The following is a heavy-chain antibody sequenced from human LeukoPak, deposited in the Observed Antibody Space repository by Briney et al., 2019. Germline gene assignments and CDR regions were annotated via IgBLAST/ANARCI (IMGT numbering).Heavy chain of an antibody. Sequence: ASVKVSCKASGFTFISYGISRVRQPPGQGLEWMGWISAYNGNTNYAQKLQGRVTMTTDTSTSTAYMELRSLRSDDTAVYYCARSPDYDSSGYYLNWFDPWGQGTLVTVSS. CDR3: ARSPDYDSSGYYLNWFDP. J-gene: IGHJ5*02. D-gene: IGHD3-22*01. CDR1: GFTFISYG. V-gene: IGHV1-18*01. CDR2: ISAYNGNT.